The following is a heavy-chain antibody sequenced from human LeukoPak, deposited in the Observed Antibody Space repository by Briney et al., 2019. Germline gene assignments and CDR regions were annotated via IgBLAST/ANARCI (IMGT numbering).Heavy chain of an antibody. CDR2: IYTSGST. CDR1: GGSISSGSYY. V-gene: IGHV4-61*02. CDR3: ARVRIYYGSGSYYRILGDYFDY. J-gene: IGHJ4*02. D-gene: IGHD3-10*01. Sequence: SQTLSFTCTVSGGSISSGSYYWSWIRQPAGKGLEWIGRIYTSGSTNYNPSLKSRVTISVDTSKNQFSLKLSSVTAADTAVYYCARVRIYYGSGSYYRILGDYFDYWGQGTLVTVSS.